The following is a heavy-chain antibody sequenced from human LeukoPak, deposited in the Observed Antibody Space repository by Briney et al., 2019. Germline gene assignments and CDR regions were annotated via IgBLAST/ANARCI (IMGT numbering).Heavy chain of an antibody. CDR1: GYTFTDNY. J-gene: IGHJ4*02. V-gene: IGHV1-2*02. D-gene: IGHD6-19*01. CDR2: INPNSGGT. Sequence: GASVKVSCKASGYTFTDNYIHWVRQAPGQGLDWMAWINPNSGGTNYAPKFQGRVTMTRDTSIRTAYMELTRLRSDDTAVYYCARGYSSGWYYFDHWGQGTLVAVSS. CDR3: ARGYSSGWYYFDH.